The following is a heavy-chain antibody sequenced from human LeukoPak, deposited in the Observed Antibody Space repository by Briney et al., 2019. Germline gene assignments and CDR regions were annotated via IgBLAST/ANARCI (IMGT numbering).Heavy chain of an antibody. V-gene: IGHV3-30*02. J-gene: IGHJ4*02. CDR2: IRYEGNNE. Sequence: HPGESLTPAWSASGFTFSYYGMRCVRQAPGRVRGWVAFIRYEGNNEYYGGSVTGRPTICRDKSKHTPYRRLDSLRSEDTCVYYCARVNRSLSGNDYYFDYWRQGALLTVSS. D-gene: IGHD3-9*01. CDR3: ARVNRSLSGNDYYFDY. CDR1: GFTFSYYG.